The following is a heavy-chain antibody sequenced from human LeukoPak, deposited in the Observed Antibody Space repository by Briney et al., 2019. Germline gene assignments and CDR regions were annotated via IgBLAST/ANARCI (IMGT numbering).Heavy chain of an antibody. J-gene: IGHJ4*02. CDR1: GYSFTSYW. Sequence: EESLKISCKGSGYSFTSYWIGWVRQMPGKGLEWMGIIYPGDSDTRYSPSFQGQVTISADKSISTAYLQWSSLKASDTAMYYCARHGGYYDSTGYYPPGDYWGQGTLVTVSS. CDR3: ARHGGYYDSTGYYPPGDY. CDR2: IYPGDSDT. D-gene: IGHD3-22*01. V-gene: IGHV5-51*01.